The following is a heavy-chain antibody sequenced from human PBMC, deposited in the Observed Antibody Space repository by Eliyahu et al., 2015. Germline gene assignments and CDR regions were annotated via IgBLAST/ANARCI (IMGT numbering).Heavy chain of an antibody. J-gene: IGHJ4*02. V-gene: IGHV1-8*01. CDR1: GXXFTSYD. D-gene: IGHD3-10*01. CDR3: ARGITMVRGVPYY. CDR2: MNPNSGNT. Sequence: QVQLVQSGXEVKKPGASVKVXCKASGXXFTSYDIXWVRQATGQGXXWMGWMNPNSGNTGYAQKFQGRVTMTRNTSISTAYMELSSLRSEDTAVYYCARGITMVRGVPYYWGQGTLVTVSS.